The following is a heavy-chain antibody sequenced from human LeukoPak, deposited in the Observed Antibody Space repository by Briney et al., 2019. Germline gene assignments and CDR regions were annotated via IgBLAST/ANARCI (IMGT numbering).Heavy chain of an antibody. CDR3: ASRDGPQGAFDY. CDR2: INPNSGVT. J-gene: IGHJ4*02. V-gene: IGHV1-2*02. Sequence: ASVKVSCKASGYTFTGYHIHWVRQAPGQGLEWTGWINPNSGVTNYAQKFQGRVTMTRDTSISTAYMELSRLTSDDTAVYYCASRDGPQGAFDYWGQGTLVTVSS. D-gene: IGHD5-24*01. CDR1: GYTFTGYH.